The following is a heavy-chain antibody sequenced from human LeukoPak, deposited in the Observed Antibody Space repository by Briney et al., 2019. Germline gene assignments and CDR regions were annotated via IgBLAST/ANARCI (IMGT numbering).Heavy chain of an antibody. CDR2: ISSNGGTT. CDR3: AKDFSGYDISGFDY. D-gene: IGHD5-12*01. Sequence: GGSLRLSCAASGFTFSSYAMHWVRQAPGKGLEYVSAISSNGGTTYYANSVKGRFTISRDNSKNTLYLQMGSLRAEDTALYYCAKDFSGYDISGFDYWGQGTLVTVSS. V-gene: IGHV3-64*01. CDR1: GFTFSSYA. J-gene: IGHJ4*02.